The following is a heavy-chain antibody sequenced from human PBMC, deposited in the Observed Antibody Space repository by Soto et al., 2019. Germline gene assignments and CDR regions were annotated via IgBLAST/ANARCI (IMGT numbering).Heavy chain of an antibody. CDR1: GGSISSSSYY. CDR2: IYYSGST. V-gene: IGHV4-39*02. J-gene: IGHJ5*02. Sequence: QLQLQESGPGLVKPSETLSLTCTVSGGSISSSSYYWGWIRQPPGKGLEWIGSIYYSGSTYYNPSLKSRVTMSVDTDKKQLFLKRISVTAADTAVYYCARDGGNIVVVTAAIRKAWFDPWGQGTLVTVSS. CDR3: ARDGGNIVVVTAAIRKAWFDP. D-gene: IGHD2-2*01.